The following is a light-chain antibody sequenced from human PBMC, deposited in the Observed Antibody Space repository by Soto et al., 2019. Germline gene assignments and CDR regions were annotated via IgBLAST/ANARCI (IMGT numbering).Light chain of an antibody. Sequence: DIQMTQSPSTVSASVGDGVTITCRASQPISSGLAWFRQRPGKAPELLIYAASTLHSGVPSRFSGSGSGTDFALTISGLQPEDFATYYCQQASSFPHTFGQGTRVDIK. CDR1: QPISSG. CDR2: AAS. V-gene: IGKV1-12*01. CDR3: QQASSFPHT. J-gene: IGKJ2*01.